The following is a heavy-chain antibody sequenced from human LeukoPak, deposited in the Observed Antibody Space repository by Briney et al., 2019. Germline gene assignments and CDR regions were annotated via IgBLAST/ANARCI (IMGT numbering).Heavy chain of an antibody. CDR1: GGYVSRYY. D-gene: IGHD3-10*01. Sequence: ASETLSLTCTVSGGYVSRYYWSWIRQPSGRGLEWIGRIYPGGGTNYNPSLKSRVIMSVDTSKNQFSLKLSSVTAADTAVYYCARGSDYYGSGTPPTYDYWGQGTLVTVSS. V-gene: IGHV4-4*07. J-gene: IGHJ4*02. CDR2: IYPGGGT. CDR3: ARGSDYYGSGTPPTYDY.